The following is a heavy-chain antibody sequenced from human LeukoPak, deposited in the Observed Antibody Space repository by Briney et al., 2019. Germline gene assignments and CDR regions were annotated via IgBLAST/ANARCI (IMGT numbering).Heavy chain of an antibody. CDR2: IDNSGST. V-gene: IGHV4-59*01. J-gene: IGHJ3*02. Sequence: SETLSLTCTVSGGSISSYYWNWLRQPPGKGLEWIGYIDNSGSTNYNPSLKSRVTISADTSKNQFSLRLSSVTAADTASYYCATWLTVVYAFDIWGQGTMVTVSS. CDR3: ATWLTVVYAFDI. CDR1: GGSISSYY. D-gene: IGHD4-23*01.